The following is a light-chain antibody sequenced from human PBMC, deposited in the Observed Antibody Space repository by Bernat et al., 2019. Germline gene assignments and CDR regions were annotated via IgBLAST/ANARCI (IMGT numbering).Light chain of an antibody. J-gene: IGLJ1*01. Sequence: QSALTQPASVSGSPGQSITISCTGTSSDVGGYNYVSWYQQHPGKAPKLMIYDVSNRPSGVSNRFSGSKSGNTASLTISGLQAEDEADYYCSSYTSTSTPYVFGTGTWVTVL. CDR1: SSDVGGYNY. CDR2: DVS. V-gene: IGLV2-14*03. CDR3: SSYTSTSTPYV.